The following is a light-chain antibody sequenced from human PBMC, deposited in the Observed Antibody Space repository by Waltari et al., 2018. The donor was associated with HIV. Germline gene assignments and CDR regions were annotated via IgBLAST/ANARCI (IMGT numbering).Light chain of an antibody. Sequence: QSVLTQPPSVSGAPGQRVTISCTGNTSNIRAGYDVHWYQQLPGTAPKHLIYCDANRPSGVPDRFSGSTSGTSASLAITGLRAEDECDYYCQSYDRSLSGVIFGGGTKLTVL. J-gene: IGLJ2*01. CDR3: QSYDRSLSGVI. CDR1: TSNIRAGYD. CDR2: CDA. V-gene: IGLV1-40*01.